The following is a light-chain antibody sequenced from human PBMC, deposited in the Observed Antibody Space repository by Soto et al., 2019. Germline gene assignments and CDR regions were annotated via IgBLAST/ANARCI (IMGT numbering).Light chain of an antibody. Sequence: IVFTQSPGTLSLSPGERATLSCRASLTGNNNYLAWYQHKSGQAPRLLIYGVYTSATGIPDRFTGSGSGTEFTLTITRLEPEDSAVYFCQHYGYSRWTFGQGTKVEIK. CDR2: GVY. J-gene: IGKJ1*01. CDR1: LTGNNNY. V-gene: IGKV3-20*01. CDR3: QHYGYSRWT.